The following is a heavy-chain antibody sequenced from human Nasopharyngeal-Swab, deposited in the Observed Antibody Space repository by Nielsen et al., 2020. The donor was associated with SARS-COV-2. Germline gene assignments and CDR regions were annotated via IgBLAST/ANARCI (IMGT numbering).Heavy chain of an antibody. CDR3: ARRSFYYGSGTVRGMDV. CDR2: IDPSDSYS. J-gene: IGHJ6*02. D-gene: IGHD3-10*01. Sequence: GGSLRLSCKGSGYSFSSSWFSWVRQFPGKGLEWLGLIDPSDSYSNYSPSFQGHVTISVDKSLSTAFLQWSSLKASDTAVYYCARRSFYYGSGTVRGMDVWGQGTTVTVSS. V-gene: IGHV5-10-1*01. CDR1: GYSFSSSW.